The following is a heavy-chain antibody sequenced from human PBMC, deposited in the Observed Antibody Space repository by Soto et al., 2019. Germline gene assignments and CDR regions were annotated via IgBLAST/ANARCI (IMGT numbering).Heavy chain of an antibody. Sequence: EVQLVESGGGLVKPGGSLRLSCAASGFTFSSYSMNWVRQAPGKGLEWVSSISSSSSYIYYADSVKGRFTISRDNAKNSLYLQMNSLRAEDTAVYYCARKVEQYQPPGAYYYYGMDVWGQGTTVTVSS. D-gene: IGHD2-2*01. CDR2: ISSSSSYI. CDR3: ARKVEQYQPPGAYYYYGMDV. V-gene: IGHV3-21*01. CDR1: GFTFSSYS. J-gene: IGHJ6*02.